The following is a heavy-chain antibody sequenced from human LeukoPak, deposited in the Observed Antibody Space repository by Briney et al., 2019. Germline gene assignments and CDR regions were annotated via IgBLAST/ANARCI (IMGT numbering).Heavy chain of an antibody. CDR3: AKAFGSSSRFDY. CDR1: GFTFSSQA. Sequence: GVSLRLSCAASGFTFSSQAMSWVRQAPGKGLEWVSAISGSGDNTYYADSVKGRFTISRDNSKNTLYLQMTNLRAEDTAVYYCAKAFGSSSRFDYWGQGTLVTVSS. CDR2: ISGSGDNT. D-gene: IGHD6-13*01. V-gene: IGHV3-23*01. J-gene: IGHJ4*02.